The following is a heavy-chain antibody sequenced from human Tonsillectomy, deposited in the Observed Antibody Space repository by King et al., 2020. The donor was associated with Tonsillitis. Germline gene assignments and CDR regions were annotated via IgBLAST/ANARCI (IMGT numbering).Heavy chain of an antibody. CDR2: IDWDDDK. J-gene: IGHJ6*03. Sequence: VTLKESGPALVKPTQTLTLTCTFSGFSLSTSGMRVSWIRQPPGKALEWLARIDWDDDKFYSTSLKTRLTISKDTSKNQVVLTMTNMDPVDTATYYCARQYYDFWSGFHMDVWGKGTTVTVSS. D-gene: IGHD3-3*01. CDR3: ARQYYDFWSGFHMDV. CDR1: GFSLSTSGMR. V-gene: IGHV2-70*04.